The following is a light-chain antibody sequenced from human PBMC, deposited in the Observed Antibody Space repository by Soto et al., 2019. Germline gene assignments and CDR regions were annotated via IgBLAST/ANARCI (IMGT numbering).Light chain of an antibody. Sequence: QPVLTHPPSSSGTPGQSVTISCTGTSSDAGGYNYVSWYQQHPGKAPKLMIYEVSKRPSGVPDRFSGSKSGNTASLTVSGLQAEDEADYYCSSYAGSIFYVFGTGTKVTVL. CDR2: EVS. V-gene: IGLV2-8*01. CDR3: SSYAGSIFYV. J-gene: IGLJ1*01. CDR1: SSDAGGYNY.